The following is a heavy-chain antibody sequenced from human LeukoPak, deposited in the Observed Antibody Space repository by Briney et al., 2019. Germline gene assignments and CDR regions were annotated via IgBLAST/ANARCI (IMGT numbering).Heavy chain of an antibody. V-gene: IGHV3-23*01. CDR1: GFTFSNYV. D-gene: IGHD3-10*01. CDR3: AKGGLSRNDAFDI. CDR2: VGGSGRYP. Sequence: GGSLRLSCAASGFTFSNYVMGWVRQAPGKGLEWVSGVGGSGRYPHSADSVKGRFNISRDNSKNTLYLQMNSLRVEDTALYYCAKGGLSRNDAFDIWGQGTMVTASS. J-gene: IGHJ3*02.